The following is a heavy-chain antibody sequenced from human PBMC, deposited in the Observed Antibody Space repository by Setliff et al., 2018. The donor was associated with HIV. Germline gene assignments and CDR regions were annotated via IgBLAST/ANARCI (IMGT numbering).Heavy chain of an antibody. V-gene: IGHV4-59*03. CDR3: AGGDLYGDYAFSY. CDR2: IYYSGSS. J-gene: IGHJ4*02. D-gene: IGHD4-17*01. CDR1: GGSISSYY. Sequence: SETLSLTCTVSGGSISSYYWSVFRQPPGKGLERIGYIYYSGSSNYNPSLKSRVTISVDTSNNQFSLKLSSVTAADTAVYYCAGGDLYGDYAFSYWGQGTLVTVSS.